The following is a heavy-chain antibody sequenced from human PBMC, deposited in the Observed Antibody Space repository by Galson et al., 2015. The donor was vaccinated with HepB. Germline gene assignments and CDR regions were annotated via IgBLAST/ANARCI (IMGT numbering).Heavy chain of an antibody. CDR3: ARDNRVIEFDY. V-gene: IGHV7-4-1*02. CDR2: INPSTGNP. D-gene: IGHD2/OR15-2a*01. CDR1: GYTFAIHS. J-gene: IGHJ4*02. Sequence: SVKVSCKASGYTFAIHSINWLRQAPGQGLEWMGWINPSTGNPTYAQGFAERFVFSLDTSVSTAYLQISSLETEDTAVYYCARDNRVIEFDYWGQGTLVTVSS.